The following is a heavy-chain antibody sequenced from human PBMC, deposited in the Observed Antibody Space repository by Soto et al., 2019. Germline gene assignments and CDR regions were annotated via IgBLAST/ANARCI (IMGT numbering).Heavy chain of an antibody. J-gene: IGHJ4*02. CDR1: GFTFSNAW. Sequence: EVQLVESGGGLVKPGGSLRLSCAASGFTFSNAWMSWVRQAPGKGLEWVGRIKSKTDGGTTDYAAPVKGRFTISRDDSKNTLYLQMNSLKTEDTAVYYCTTTDYDILTGYYGDYWGQGTLVTVSS. CDR3: TTTDYDILTGYYGDY. D-gene: IGHD3-9*01. CDR2: IKSKTDGGTT. V-gene: IGHV3-15*01.